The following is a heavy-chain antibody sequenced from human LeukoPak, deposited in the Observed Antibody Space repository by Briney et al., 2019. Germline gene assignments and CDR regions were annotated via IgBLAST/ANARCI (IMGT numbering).Heavy chain of an antibody. D-gene: IGHD1-26*01. J-gene: IGHJ6*03. CDR1: GDSMSSSNYY. CDR3: AREIREAYYHHYYMDV. CDR2: INYSGTT. V-gene: IGHV4-39*07. Sequence: SETLSLTCTVSGDSMSSSNYYWGWNRQPPGEGLEWIGNINYSGTTYYNPSLKSRVTISVDTSKSQFSLKLSSVTAADTAVYYCAREIREAYYHHYYMDVWGKGTTVTVSS.